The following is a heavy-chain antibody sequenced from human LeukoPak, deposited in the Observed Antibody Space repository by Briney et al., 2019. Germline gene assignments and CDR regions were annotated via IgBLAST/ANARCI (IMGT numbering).Heavy chain of an antibody. CDR2: IYYSGST. J-gene: IGHJ3*02. Sequence: SETLSLTCTVSGGSISSYYWGWIRQPPGKGLEWIGSIYYSGSTYYNPSLKSRVTISVDTSKNQFSLKLSSVTAADTAVYYCANHYYGSGSYYQDAFDIWGQGTMVTVSS. V-gene: IGHV4-39*01. CDR1: GGSISSYY. D-gene: IGHD3-10*01. CDR3: ANHYYGSGSYYQDAFDI.